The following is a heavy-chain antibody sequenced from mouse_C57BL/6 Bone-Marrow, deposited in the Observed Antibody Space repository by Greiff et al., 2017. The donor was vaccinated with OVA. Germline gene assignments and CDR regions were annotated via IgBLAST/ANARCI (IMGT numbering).Heavy chain of an antibody. D-gene: IGHD2-5*01. CDR3: VREYYYSNPNYAMDY. Sequence: EVQLVESGGGLVQPKGSLKLSCAASGFSFNTYAMNWVRQAPGKGLEWVARIRSKSNNYATYYADSVKDRFTISRADSERMLYLQMNNLNTEDTAIYYCVREYYYSNPNYAMDYWGQGTSVTVSS. CDR1: GFSFNTYA. V-gene: IGHV10-1*01. CDR2: IRSKSNNYAT. J-gene: IGHJ4*01.